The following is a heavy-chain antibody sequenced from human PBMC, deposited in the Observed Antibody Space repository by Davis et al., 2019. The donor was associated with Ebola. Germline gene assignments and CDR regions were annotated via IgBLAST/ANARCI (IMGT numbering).Heavy chain of an antibody. V-gene: IGHV3-23*01. CDR2: ISGSGGST. D-gene: IGHD3-16*02. CDR3: AKAGVWGSYRYYDY. Sequence: GESLKISCAASGFTFSSYAMSWVRQAPGKGLEWVSAISGSGGSTYYADSVKGRFTISRDNSKNTLYLQMNSLRAEDTAVYYCAKAGVWGSYRYYDYWGQGTLVTVSS. CDR1: GFTFSSYA. J-gene: IGHJ4*02.